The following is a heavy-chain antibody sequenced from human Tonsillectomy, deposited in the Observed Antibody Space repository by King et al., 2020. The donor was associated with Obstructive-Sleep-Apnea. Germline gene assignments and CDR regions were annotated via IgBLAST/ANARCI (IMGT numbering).Heavy chain of an antibody. CDR1: GFSLSTSGVC. CDR3: THGTGEAYPDY. V-gene: IGHV2-5*02. J-gene: IGHJ4*02. CDR2: IYWDDDK. Sequence: ITLKESGPTLVRPTQTLTLTCTLSGFSLSTSGVCVGWIRQPPGKALEWLALIYWDDDKRYSPSLKSRLTVTKDISKNQVVLTMTNMDPVDTATYYCTHGTGEAYPDYWGQGTLVTVS. D-gene: IGHD2-8*02.